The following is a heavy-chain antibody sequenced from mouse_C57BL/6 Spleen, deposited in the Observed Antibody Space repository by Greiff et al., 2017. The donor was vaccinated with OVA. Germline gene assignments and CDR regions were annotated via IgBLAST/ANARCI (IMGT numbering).Heavy chain of an antibody. CDR2: IDPNSGGT. V-gene: IGHV1-72*01. D-gene: IGHD1-1*01. CDR3: AKEDLLRSAWLAY. Sequence: VQLQQPGAELVKPGASVKLSCKASGYTFTSYWMHWVKQRPGRGLEWIGRIDPNSGGTKYNEKFKSKATLTVDKPSSTAYMQLSSLTSEDSAGDYCAKEDLLRSAWLAYWGQGTLVTVSA. J-gene: IGHJ3*01. CDR1: GYTFTSYW.